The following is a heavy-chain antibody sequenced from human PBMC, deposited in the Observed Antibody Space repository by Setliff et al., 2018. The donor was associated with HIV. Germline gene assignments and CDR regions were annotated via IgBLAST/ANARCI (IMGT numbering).Heavy chain of an antibody. V-gene: IGHV1-46*01. CDR2: INPSDGNA. CDR3: AREFPGGTKGFDY. J-gene: IGHJ4*02. CDR1: GYTFTTYY. D-gene: IGHD1-1*01. Sequence: GASVKVSCKTSGYTFTTYYIHWVRQAPGQGFEWTGIINPSDGNAHLAQKFQDRVTMTRDTSTSTVYMDLSRLRSEDTAVYYCAREFPGGTKGFDYWGQGTLVTVSS.